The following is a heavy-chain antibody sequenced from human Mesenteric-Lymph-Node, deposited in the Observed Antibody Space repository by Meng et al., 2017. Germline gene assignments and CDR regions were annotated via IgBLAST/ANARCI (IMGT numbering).Heavy chain of an antibody. V-gene: IGHV3-11*04. CDR1: GFTLSDYY. CDR3: ARDHGFLNWFDP. CDR2: ISPTGGSL. D-gene: IGHD2/OR15-2a*01. Sequence: QGRLVESGGALVNPGGSLRLSCAASGFTLSDYYMTWIRQPPGQGLEWIVSISPTGGSLYYADSVKGRFSISRDNAKSSLSLQMNSLRLEDTAVYYCARDHGFLNWFDPWGQGTLVTVSS. J-gene: IGHJ5*02.